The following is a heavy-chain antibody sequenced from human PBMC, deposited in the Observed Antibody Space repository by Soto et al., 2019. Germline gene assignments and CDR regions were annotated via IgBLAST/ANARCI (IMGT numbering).Heavy chain of an antibody. V-gene: IGHV4-31*03. CDR1: GVSISSGGYY. D-gene: IGHD3-22*01. J-gene: IGHJ4*02. CDR2: IYYSGST. CDR3: AREYYYDSSGFDY. Sequence: QVQLQESGPGLVKPSQTLSLTCTVSGVSISSGGYYWTWIRQHPQKGLEWIGHIYYSGSTYYNPSRKSRVXXSXDXCKNQFTLKMSSVTAADTAVYYCAREYYYDSSGFDYWGQGTLVTVSS.